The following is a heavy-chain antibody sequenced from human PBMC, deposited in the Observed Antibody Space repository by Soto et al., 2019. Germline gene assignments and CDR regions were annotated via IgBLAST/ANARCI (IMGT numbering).Heavy chain of an antibody. CDR2: IRGSYSGT. Sequence: CGALGLRSPASGVTCISYDLSCVCHTQRKGLDWISTIRGSYSGTYYPDSVKGRFTISRDNSKNTLELQMNSLRAEDTAVYYCAKDPWGTVTGAFDIWGQGTMVPVSS. CDR3: AKDPWGTVTGAFDI. CDR1: GVTCISYD. J-gene: IGHJ3*02. D-gene: IGHD4-17*01. V-gene: IGHV3-23*01.